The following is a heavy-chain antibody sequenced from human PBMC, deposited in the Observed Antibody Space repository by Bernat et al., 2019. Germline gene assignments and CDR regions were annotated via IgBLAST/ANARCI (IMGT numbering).Heavy chain of an antibody. V-gene: IGHV3-66*01. CDR1: GFTVNSNY. CDR2: IYSAGST. Sequence: EVQLVESGGGLVQPGGSLRLSCAASGFTVNSNYMTWVRQAPGKGLEWVSVIYSAGSTFYADSVNGRFIISRDNSKNTVYLQMNSLRAEDTAVYYCARGMSYDFVTGYYKGYYFDYWGRGTLVTVSS. D-gene: IGHD3-9*01. J-gene: IGHJ4*02. CDR3: ARGMSYDFVTGYYKGYYFDY.